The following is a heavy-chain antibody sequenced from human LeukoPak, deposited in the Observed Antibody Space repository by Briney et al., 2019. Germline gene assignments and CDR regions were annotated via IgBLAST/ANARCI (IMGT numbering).Heavy chain of an antibody. Sequence: PSETLSLTCTVAGGSVRSDNHYWGWIRQPPGLGLEWIGSMSYSGNTYHDPSLKSRVTISVDTSKNQFSLKLSSVTAADTAVYYCARHGVCTSTNCHRYFDSWGQGILVTVSS. J-gene: IGHJ4*02. V-gene: IGHV4-39*01. D-gene: IGHD2-2*02. CDR3: ARHGVCTSTNCHRYFDS. CDR1: GGSVRSDNHY. CDR2: MSYSGNT.